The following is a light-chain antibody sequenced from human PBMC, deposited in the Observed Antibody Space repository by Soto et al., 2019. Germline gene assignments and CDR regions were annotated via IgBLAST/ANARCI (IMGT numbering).Light chain of an antibody. CDR3: QQYGSSPYT. CDR2: NAR. V-gene: IGKV3-20*01. Sequence: EIVLTQSPGTLSLSPGERAILSCRAGQTVNRDYLAWYQHKVCQAPRLLIYNARSRAAGIPDRFSGSASGTDFTLTISRLEPEDFAVYYCQQYGSSPYTFGQGTNLEIK. J-gene: IGKJ2*01. CDR1: QTVNRDY.